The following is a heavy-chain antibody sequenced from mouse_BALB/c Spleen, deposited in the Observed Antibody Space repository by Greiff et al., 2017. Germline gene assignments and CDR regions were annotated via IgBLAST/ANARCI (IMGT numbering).Heavy chain of an antibody. CDR2: INSNGGST. CDR1: GFTFSSYG. D-gene: IGHD2-1*01. Sequence: DVQLQESGGGLVQPGGSLKLSCAASGFTFSSYGMSWVRQTPDKRLELVATINSNGGSTYYPDSVKGRFTISRDNAKNTLYLQMSSLKSEDTAMYYCARDGNYEGYAMDYWGQGTSVTVSS. V-gene: IGHV5-6-3*01. CDR3: ARDGNYEGYAMDY. J-gene: IGHJ4*01.